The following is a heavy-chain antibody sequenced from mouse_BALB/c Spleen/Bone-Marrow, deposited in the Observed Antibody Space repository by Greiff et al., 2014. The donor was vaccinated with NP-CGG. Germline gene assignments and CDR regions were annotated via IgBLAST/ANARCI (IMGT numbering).Heavy chain of an antibody. V-gene: IGHV14-3*02. Sequence: EVQLQQSGAELVKPGASAKLSCTASGFNIKATYMHWVKQRPEQGLEWIGRIDPANGNTKYDPKFQGKATITADTSSNTAYLQLSSLTSEDTAVYYCAPYYYGSSQFAYWGQETLVTVSA. CDR3: APYYYGSSQFAY. D-gene: IGHD1-1*01. J-gene: IGHJ3*01. CDR2: IDPANGNT. CDR1: GFNIKATY.